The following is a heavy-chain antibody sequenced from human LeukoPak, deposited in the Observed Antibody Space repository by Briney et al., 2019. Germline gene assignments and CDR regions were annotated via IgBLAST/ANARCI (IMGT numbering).Heavy chain of an antibody. Sequence: GGSLRLSCAVSGFTFSGYGMHRVRQAPGKGLEWAAFISYDGSKKYYADSVKGRFTISRDNSKNTLYLQMNTLGVEDTAVYYCAKDHGGSFDYWGQGTLVTVSS. D-gene: IGHD4-23*01. CDR2: ISYDGSKK. CDR3: AKDHGGSFDY. J-gene: IGHJ4*02. CDR1: GFTFSGYG. V-gene: IGHV3-30*18.